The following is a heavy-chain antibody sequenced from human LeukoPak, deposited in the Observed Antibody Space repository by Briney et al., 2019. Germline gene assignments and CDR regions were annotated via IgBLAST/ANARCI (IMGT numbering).Heavy chain of an antibody. V-gene: IGHV3-11*01. Sequence: PGGSLRLSCAASGFTFSDYYMTWVRQAPGKGPEWIAYVSTTSLTIYYADSVKGRFTISRDNAKNSLYLQMNSLRAEDTAVYYCARGIYGDAGVYFDYWGQGTLVTVSS. CDR3: ARGIYGDAGVYFDY. CDR1: GFTFSDYY. J-gene: IGHJ4*02. D-gene: IGHD4-17*01. CDR2: VSTTSLTI.